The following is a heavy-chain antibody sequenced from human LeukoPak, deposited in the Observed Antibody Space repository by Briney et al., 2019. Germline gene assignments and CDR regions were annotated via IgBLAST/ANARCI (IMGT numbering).Heavy chain of an antibody. V-gene: IGHV1-46*01. CDR1: GYTFTSYY. CDR3: ARDSNEWNWFDP. D-gene: IGHD2-8*01. J-gene: IGHJ5*02. CDR2: INPSGGST. Sequence: ASVKVSCKASGYTFTSYYMHWLRQAPGQGLEWMGIINPSGGSTSYAQKFQGRVTMTRDTSTSTVYMELSSLRSEDTAVYYCARDSNEWNWFDPWGQGTLVTVSS.